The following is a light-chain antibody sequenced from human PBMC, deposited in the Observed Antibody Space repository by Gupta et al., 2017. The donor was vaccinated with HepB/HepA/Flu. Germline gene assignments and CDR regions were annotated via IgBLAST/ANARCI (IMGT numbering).Light chain of an antibody. CDR2: GKN. CDR1: SLRSYY. J-gene: IGLJ3*02. Sequence: SSELAPDPAVSVALGQTVRITFQGDSLRSYYARWYQQKPGQAPVLVIYGKNNRPSGIPDRFSGSSSGNTASLTITGAQAEDEADYYCNSRDSSGNPWVFGGGTKLTVL. CDR3: NSRDSSGNPWV. V-gene: IGLV3-19*01.